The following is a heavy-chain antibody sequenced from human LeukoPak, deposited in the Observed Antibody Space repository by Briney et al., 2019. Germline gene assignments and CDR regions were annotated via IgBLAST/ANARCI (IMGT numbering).Heavy chain of an antibody. CDR3: ARVGSAMVTWFDY. V-gene: IGHV3-33*01. CDR1: GFIFSSYG. J-gene: IGHJ4*02. D-gene: IGHD5-18*01. Sequence: GGSLRLSCAASGFIFSSYGMHWVRQAPGKGLEWVAVIWYDGSNKYYADSVKGRFTISRDNSKNTLYLQMNSLRAEDTAVYYCARVGSAMVTWFDYWGQGTLVTVSS. CDR2: IWYDGSNK.